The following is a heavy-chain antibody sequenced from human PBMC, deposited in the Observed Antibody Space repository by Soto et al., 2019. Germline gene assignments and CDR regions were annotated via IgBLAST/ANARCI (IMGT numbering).Heavy chain of an antibody. CDR1: GFTFSSYG. V-gene: IGHV3-33*01. D-gene: IGHD3-22*01. CDR3: ARGFMIVRGTSIGYYGREV. J-gene: IGHJ6*04. Sequence: WGSLRLSCAASGFTFSSYGMHWVRQAPGKGLEWVAVIWYDVSNKYYADSVKGRFTISRDNSKNTLYLQMNSLRAEDTAVYCCARGFMIVRGTSIGYYGREVWGKGKTVSVSA. CDR2: IWYDVSNK.